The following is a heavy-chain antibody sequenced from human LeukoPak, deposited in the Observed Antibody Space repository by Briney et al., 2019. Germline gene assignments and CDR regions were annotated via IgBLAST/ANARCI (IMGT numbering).Heavy chain of an antibody. Sequence: SETLSLTCAVYGGSFSGYYWSWIRQPPGKGLEWIGEINHSGSTNYNPSLKSRVTISVDTSKNQFSLKLSSVTAADTAVYYCARRYYYGSGSYGYWGQGTLVTVSS. D-gene: IGHD3-10*01. CDR1: GGSFSGYY. V-gene: IGHV4-34*01. J-gene: IGHJ4*02. CDR3: ARRYYYGSGSYGY. CDR2: INHSGST.